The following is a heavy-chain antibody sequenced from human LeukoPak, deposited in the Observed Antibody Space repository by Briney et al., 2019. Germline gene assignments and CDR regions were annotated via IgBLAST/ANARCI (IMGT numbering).Heavy chain of an antibody. Sequence: GASVKVSCKASGYTFTDYFMHWVRQAPGQGLEWMGWINPNSGGTYSQKFQGRVTMTRDTSISTAYMELSRLRSDDTAVYYCARDRGYYDISGYYSCAFDIWGQGTMVTVSS. D-gene: IGHD3-22*01. CDR3: ARDRGYYDISGYYSCAFDI. CDR1: GYTFTDYF. CDR2: INPNSGGT. V-gene: IGHV1-2*02. J-gene: IGHJ3*02.